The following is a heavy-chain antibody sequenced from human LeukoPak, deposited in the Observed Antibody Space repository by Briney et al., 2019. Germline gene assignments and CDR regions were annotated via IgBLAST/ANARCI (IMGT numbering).Heavy chain of an antibody. CDR2: IIPMSETP. J-gene: IGHJ3*02. CDR1: GGTFSINA. V-gene: IGHV1-69*05. CDR3: ARDKNSGECVSNSCYGVWPLDI. D-gene: IGHD2-2*01. Sequence: SVKLSCKASGGTFSINAITWVRQAPGQGLEWMGGIIPMSETPKYTQKFQGRVTITTDESTNTAYMELSSLRSEDTAVYYCARDKNSGECVSNSCYGVWPLDIWGQGTMVTVSS.